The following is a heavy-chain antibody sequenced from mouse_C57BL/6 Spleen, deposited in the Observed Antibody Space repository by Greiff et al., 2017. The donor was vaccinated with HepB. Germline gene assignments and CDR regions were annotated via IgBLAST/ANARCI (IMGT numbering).Heavy chain of an antibody. D-gene: IGHD2-1*01. CDR2: IDPEDGDT. J-gene: IGHJ3*01. CDR3: TTLIYYGNEFAY. Sequence: VQLQQSGAELVRPGASVKLSCPASGFNIKDYYMHWVKQRPEQGLEWIGRIDPEDGDTEYAPKFQGKATMTADTSSNTAYLQLSSLTSEDTAVYYCTTLIYYGNEFAYWGQGTLVTVAA. V-gene: IGHV14-1*01. CDR1: GFNIKDYY.